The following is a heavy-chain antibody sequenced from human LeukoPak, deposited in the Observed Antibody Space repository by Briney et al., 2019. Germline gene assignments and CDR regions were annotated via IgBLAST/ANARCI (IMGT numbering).Heavy chain of an antibody. CDR2: ISYDGSNK. CDR3: AREMKAVAVFAFDI. CDR1: GFTFSSYG. V-gene: IGHV3-30*03. D-gene: IGHD6-19*01. Sequence: GRSLRLSCAASGFTFSSYGMHWVRQAPGKGLEWVAVISYDGSNKYYADSVKGRFTISRDNSKNTLYLQMNSLRAEDTAVYYCAREMKAVAVFAFDIWGQGTMVTVSS. J-gene: IGHJ3*02.